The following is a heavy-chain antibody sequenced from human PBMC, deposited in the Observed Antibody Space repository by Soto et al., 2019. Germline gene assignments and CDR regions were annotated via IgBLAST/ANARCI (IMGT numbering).Heavy chain of an antibody. J-gene: IGHJ6*02. CDR2: ISHDGTKK. CDR3: ARDGSSSYYYHGMDV. CDR1: GFTFSSDG. D-gene: IGHD6-6*01. Sequence: GGSLRLSCAASGFTFSSDGVHWVRQAPGKGLEWVAVISHDGTKKYYADSVRGRFTISRDNSENTLYLQMNSLRAEDTAVYYCARDGSSSYYYHGMDVWGQGTTVTVSS. V-gene: IGHV3-30-3*01.